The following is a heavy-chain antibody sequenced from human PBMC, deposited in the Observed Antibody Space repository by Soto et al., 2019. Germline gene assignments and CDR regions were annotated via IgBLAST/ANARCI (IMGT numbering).Heavy chain of an antibody. D-gene: IGHD5-18*01. V-gene: IGHV1-69*01. CDR3: ARERRDTAMVDGFDY. CDR2: IIPIFGTA. CDR1: GGTFSSYA. Sequence: QVQLVQSGAEVKKPGSSVKVSCKASGGTFSSYAISWVRQATGQGLEWMGGIIPIFGTANYAQKFQGRVTITADESTSTAYMELSSLRSEDTAVYYCARERRDTAMVDGFDYWGQGTLVTVSS. J-gene: IGHJ4*02.